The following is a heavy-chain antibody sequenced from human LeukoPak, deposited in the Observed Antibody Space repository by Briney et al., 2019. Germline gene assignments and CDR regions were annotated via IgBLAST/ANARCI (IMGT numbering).Heavy chain of an antibody. CDR2: IKSDGSSV. CDR3: AKDRGSGIRRFYGMDV. Sequence: HPGGSLRLSCAASGFTFSSHWMHWVRQTPGKGLVWVSRIKSDGSSVDYADSVKGRFTISRDNSKNTLYLQMNSLRAEDTAVYYCAKDRGSGIRRFYGMDVWGQGTTVTVSS. D-gene: IGHD3-10*01. J-gene: IGHJ6*02. CDR1: GFTFSSHW. V-gene: IGHV3-74*01.